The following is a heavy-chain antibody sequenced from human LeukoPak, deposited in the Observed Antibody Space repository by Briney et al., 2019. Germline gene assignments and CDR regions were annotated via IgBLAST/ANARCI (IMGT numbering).Heavy chain of an antibody. J-gene: IGHJ6*02. Sequence: GESLKIPCKGSGYSFTSYWIGWVRQMPGKGLEWMGIIYPGDSDTRYSPSFQGQVTISADKSISTAYLQWSSLKASDTAMYYCARHAGGYSYGYFPYYYGMDVWGQGTTVTVSS. D-gene: IGHD5-18*01. V-gene: IGHV5-51*01. CDR3: ARHAGGYSYGYFPYYYGMDV. CDR2: IYPGDSDT. CDR1: GYSFTSYW.